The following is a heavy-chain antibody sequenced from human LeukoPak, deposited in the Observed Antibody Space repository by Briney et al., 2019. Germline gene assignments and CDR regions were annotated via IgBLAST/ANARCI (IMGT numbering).Heavy chain of an antibody. CDR2: ISSSGSTI. V-gene: IGHV3-48*04. Sequence: GGSLRLSCAASGFTFSSYGMHWVRQAPGKGLEWVSYISSSGSTIYYADSVKGRFTISRDNAKNSLYLQMNSLRVEDTAVYYCARDWWDNSGYYDYWGQGTLVTVSS. J-gene: IGHJ4*02. CDR3: ARDWWDNSGYYDY. D-gene: IGHD3-22*01. CDR1: GFTFSSYG.